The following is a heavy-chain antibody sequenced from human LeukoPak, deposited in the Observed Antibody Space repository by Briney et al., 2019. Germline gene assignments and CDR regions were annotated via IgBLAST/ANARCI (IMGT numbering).Heavy chain of an antibody. Sequence: GESLKISCKGSGYRFTSYWIGWVRQMPGKGLELMGIIYPGDSDTRNSPSFQGQVTISADKSISTAYLQWSSLKASDTAMYFCARQRQGAYYDSSGYPNDAFDIWGQGTMVTVSS. CDR3: ARQRQGAYYDSSGYPNDAFDI. CDR1: GYRFTSYW. CDR2: IYPGDSDT. V-gene: IGHV5-51*01. D-gene: IGHD3-22*01. J-gene: IGHJ3*02.